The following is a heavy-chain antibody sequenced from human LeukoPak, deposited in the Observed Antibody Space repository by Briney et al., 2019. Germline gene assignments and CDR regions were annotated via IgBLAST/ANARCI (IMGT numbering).Heavy chain of an antibody. J-gene: IGHJ6*02. V-gene: IGHV1-2*02. Sequence: ASVKVSCKASGYTFTGYYMHWVRQAPGQGLEWMGWINPNSGGTNYAQKFQARVTMTRDTSISTAYMELSRLRSDDTAVYYCARDRGTSGAAAGNYYYYYYGMDVWGQGTTVTVSS. CDR2: INPNSGGT. CDR3: ARDRGTSGAAAGNYYYYYYGMDV. D-gene: IGHD6-13*01. CDR1: GYTFTGYY.